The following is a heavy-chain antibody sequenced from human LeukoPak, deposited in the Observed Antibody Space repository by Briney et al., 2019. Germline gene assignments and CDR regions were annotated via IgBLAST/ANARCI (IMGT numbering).Heavy chain of an antibody. Sequence: SETLSLTCTVSGGSVSSGSYYWSWIRQPPGKGLEWIGYIYYSGSTNYNPSLKSRVTISVDTSKNQFSLKLSSVTAADTAVYYCARDGAYCSSTSCSHWFDPWGQGTLVTVSS. CDR2: IYYSGST. J-gene: IGHJ5*02. D-gene: IGHD2-2*01. CDR1: GGSVSSGSYY. CDR3: ARDGAYCSSTSCSHWFDP. V-gene: IGHV4-61*01.